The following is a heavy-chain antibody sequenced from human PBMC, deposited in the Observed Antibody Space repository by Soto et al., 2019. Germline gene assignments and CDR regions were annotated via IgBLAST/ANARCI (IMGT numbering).Heavy chain of an antibody. V-gene: IGHV4-59*01. CDR3: ARLRGYSYGYFPGFDY. CDR2: IYYSGST. Sequence: SETLSLTCTVSGGSISSYYWSWIRQPPGKGLEWIGYIYYSGSTNYNPSLKSRVTISVDTSKNQFSLKLSSVTAADTAVYYCARLRGYSYGYFPGFDYWGQGTLVTVSS. J-gene: IGHJ4*02. CDR1: GGSISSYY. D-gene: IGHD5-18*01.